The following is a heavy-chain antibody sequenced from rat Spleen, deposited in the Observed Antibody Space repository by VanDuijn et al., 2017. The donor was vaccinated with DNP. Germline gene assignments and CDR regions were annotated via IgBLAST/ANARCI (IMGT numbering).Heavy chain of an antibody. D-gene: IGHD1-2*01. Sequence: EVQLVESGGGLVQPGRSLKLSCAASEFIFSNYDMAWVRQAPTKGLEWVATITSDGGSTYYRDTVKGRVSITRDNSKETLYLQWDSLTSEDTATYYCARHGYYTGDYWGQGLMVTVSS. CDR1: EFIFSNYD. V-gene: IGHV5S13*01. CDR3: ARHGYYTGDY. CDR2: ITSDGGST. J-gene: IGHJ2*01.